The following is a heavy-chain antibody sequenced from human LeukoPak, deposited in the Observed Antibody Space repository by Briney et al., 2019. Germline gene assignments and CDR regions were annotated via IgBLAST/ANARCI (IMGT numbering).Heavy chain of an antibody. D-gene: IGHD6-6*01. CDR3: AKDLSSRTGSYYFDY. J-gene: IGHJ4*02. V-gene: IGHV3-74*01. CDR1: GFTVSSNY. CDR2: INSDGSST. Sequence: GGSLRLSCAVSGFTVSSNYISWVSQAPGKGLEWFSRINSDGSSTSYADSVKGRFTISRDNAKNTLYLQMNSLRAEDTAVYYCAKDLSSRTGSYYFDYWGQGTLVTVSS.